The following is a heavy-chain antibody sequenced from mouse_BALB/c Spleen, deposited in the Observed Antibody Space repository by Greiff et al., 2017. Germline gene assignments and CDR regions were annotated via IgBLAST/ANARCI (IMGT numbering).Heavy chain of an antibody. D-gene: IGHD2-3*01. CDR3: ARSGDGYYGHAMDY. Sequence: VKLQQSGAELVRPGSSVKISCKASGYAFSSYWMNWVKQRPGQGLEWIGQIYPGDGDTNYNGKFKGKATLTADKSSSTAYMQLSSLTSEDSAVYFCARSGDGYYGHAMDYWGQGTSVTVSS. J-gene: IGHJ4*01. CDR2: IYPGDGDT. CDR1: GYAFSSYW. V-gene: IGHV1-80*01.